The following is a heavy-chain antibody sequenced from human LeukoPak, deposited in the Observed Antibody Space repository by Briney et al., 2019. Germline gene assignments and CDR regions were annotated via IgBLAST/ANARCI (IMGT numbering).Heavy chain of an antibody. Sequence: ASVKVSCKASGGIFSSYAISWVRQAPGQGLEWMGGIIPIFGTANYAQKFQGRVAITADESTSTAYMELSSLRSEDTAVYYCASRIPPRDVVPVANYYGMDVWGQGTTVTVSS. CDR2: IIPIFGTA. J-gene: IGHJ6*02. CDR1: GGIFSSYA. D-gene: IGHD2-2*01. CDR3: ASRIPPRDVVPVANYYGMDV. V-gene: IGHV1-69*13.